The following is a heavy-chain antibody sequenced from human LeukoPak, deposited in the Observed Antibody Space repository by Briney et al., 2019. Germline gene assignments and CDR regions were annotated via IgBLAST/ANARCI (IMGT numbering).Heavy chain of an antibody. V-gene: IGHV4-4*02. CDR2: IYESGTT. D-gene: IGHD3-10*01. CDR3: ARMYYYGSGSYGYYYGMDV. CDR1: GASISSNNW. J-gene: IGHJ6*02. Sequence: PSETLSLTCAVSGASISSNNWWSWVRQAPGMGLEWIGEIYESGTTKYNPSLKSRVTISVDKSKNQFSLKLSSVTAADTAVYYCARMYYYGSGSYGYYYGMDVWGPGTTVTVSS.